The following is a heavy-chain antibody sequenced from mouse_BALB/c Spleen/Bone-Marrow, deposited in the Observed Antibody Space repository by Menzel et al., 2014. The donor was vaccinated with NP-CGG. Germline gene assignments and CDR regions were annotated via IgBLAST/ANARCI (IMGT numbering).Heavy chain of an antibody. CDR3: ARMRYYGNYYAMDY. CDR2: IWSGGST. Sequence: QVQLQQPGPGLVQPSQSLPITCTVSGFSLTSYGVHWVRQSPGKGLEWLGVIWSGGSTDYNAAFISRLSISKDNSKSQVFFKMNSLQANDTAIYYCARMRYYGNYYAMDYWGQGTSVTVSS. D-gene: IGHD2-1*01. J-gene: IGHJ4*01. V-gene: IGHV2-2*02. CDR1: GFSLTSYG.